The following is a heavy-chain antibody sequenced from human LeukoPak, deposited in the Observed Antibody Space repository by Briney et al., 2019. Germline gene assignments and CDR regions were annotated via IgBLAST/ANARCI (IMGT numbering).Heavy chain of an antibody. D-gene: IGHD6-19*01. V-gene: IGHV3-23*01. J-gene: IGHJ5*02. CDR1: GFTFSNYD. CDR2: ISDSGGST. CDR3: AKDLSRAGAADWFDP. Sequence: QPGGSLRLSCAASGFTFSNYDMSWVRQAPGEGLEWVSSISDSGGSTYYADSVKGRFTISRDNSKNTLYLQMTNLRAADTAVYYCAKDLSRAGAADWFDPWDQGSLVTVSS.